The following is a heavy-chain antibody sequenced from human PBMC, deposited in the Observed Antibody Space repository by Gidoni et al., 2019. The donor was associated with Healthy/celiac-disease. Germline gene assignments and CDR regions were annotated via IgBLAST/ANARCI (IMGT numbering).Heavy chain of an antibody. CDR1: GFTFSSYA. CDR2: ISGSGGST. J-gene: IGHJ6*02. Sequence: EVQLLESGGGLVQPGGSLRLSCAASGFTFSSYAMSWVRQAPGKGLEGVSAISGSGGSTYYADSVKGRFTISRDNSKNTLYLQMNSLRAEDTAVYYCAKTTTVTTGPLSYYYGMDVWGQGTTVTVSS. D-gene: IGHD4-4*01. CDR3: AKTTTVTTGPLSYYYGMDV. V-gene: IGHV3-23*01.